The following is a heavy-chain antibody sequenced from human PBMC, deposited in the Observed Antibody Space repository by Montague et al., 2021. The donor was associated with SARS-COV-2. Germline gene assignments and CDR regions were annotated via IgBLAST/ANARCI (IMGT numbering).Heavy chain of an antibody. CDR2: VYYSGYT. D-gene: IGHD4-17*01. Sequence: SETLSLTCTVSGDSVSSSDHYWGWIRQPPGKGLEWLGIVYYSGYTYYTPSVKGRVTISIDASKNQFSLKLNSLTATDTAIYHCARRRLRADDFDFWGQGTLLTVSS. CDR1: GDSVSSSDHY. J-gene: IGHJ4*02. CDR3: ARRRLRADDFDF. V-gene: IGHV4-39*01.